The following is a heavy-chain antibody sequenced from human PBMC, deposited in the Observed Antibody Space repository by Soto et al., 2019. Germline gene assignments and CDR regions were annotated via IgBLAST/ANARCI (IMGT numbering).Heavy chain of an antibody. CDR3: ASSGSGSSPRFDP. CDR2: IYYSGST. V-gene: IGHV4-59*01. Sequence: QVQLQESGPGLVKPSETLSLTCTVSGGSISSYYWSWIRQPPGKGLEWIGYIYYSGSTNYNPSLKSRVTRTVDTSKNQFSLKLSSVTAADTAVYYCASSGSGSSPRFDPWGQGTLVTVSS. J-gene: IGHJ5*02. D-gene: IGHD3-10*01. CDR1: GGSISSYY.